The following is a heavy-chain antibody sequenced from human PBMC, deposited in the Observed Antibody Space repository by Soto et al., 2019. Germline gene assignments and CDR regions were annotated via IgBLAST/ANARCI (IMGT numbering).Heavy chain of an antibody. V-gene: IGHV3-30*18. J-gene: IGHJ4*02. Sequence: QVQLVESGGGVVQPGRSLRLPCAASGFTFSSYGMHWVRQAPGKGLEWVAIISYDGSNTYYADSVKGRFTISRDNSKNTLYLHMNSLRAEDTSVYYCAKEGGLSGSYYISSSYYFDYWGQGTLVTVSS. CDR1: GFTFSSYG. CDR3: AKEGGLSGSYYISSSYYFDY. D-gene: IGHD1-26*01. CDR2: ISYDGSNT.